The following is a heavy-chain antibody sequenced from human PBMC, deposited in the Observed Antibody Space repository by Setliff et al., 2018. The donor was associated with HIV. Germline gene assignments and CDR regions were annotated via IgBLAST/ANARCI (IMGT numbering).Heavy chain of an antibody. CDR1: GGSISSSSYY. CDR3: ASMYSGYDQDYFDY. J-gene: IGHJ4*02. D-gene: IGHD5-12*01. Sequence: SETLSLTCTVSGGSISSSSYYWGWIRQPPGKGLEWIGSIYYSGSTYYNPSLKSRATMSLDTSNSQFSLNLRSVTAADTAVYYCASMYSGYDQDYFDYWGQGTLVTVSS. V-gene: IGHV4-39*07. CDR2: IYYSGST.